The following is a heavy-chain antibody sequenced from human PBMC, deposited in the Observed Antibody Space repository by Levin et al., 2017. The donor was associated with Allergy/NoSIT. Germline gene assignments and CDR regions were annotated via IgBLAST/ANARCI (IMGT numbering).Heavy chain of an antibody. CDR3: ARDPTTGTARGDAFDI. CDR2: ISYDGSNK. Sequence: GESLKISCVVSGFTFSSFALHWVRQAPGKGLYWVAVISYDGSNKYYADSVKGRFIISRDTSKNTLYLQMNSLRAEDTAVYYCARDPTTGTARGDAFDIWGQGTMVTVSS. V-gene: IGHV3-30-3*01. J-gene: IGHJ3*02. CDR1: GFTFSSFA. D-gene: IGHD1-1*01.